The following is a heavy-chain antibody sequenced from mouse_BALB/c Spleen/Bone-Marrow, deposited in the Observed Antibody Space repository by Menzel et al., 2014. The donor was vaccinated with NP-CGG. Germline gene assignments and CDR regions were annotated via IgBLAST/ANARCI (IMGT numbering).Heavy chain of an antibody. CDR2: IYPGNSDT. CDR3: TTLGLAWFAY. D-gene: IGHD3-1*01. Sequence: VQLQQSGTVLVRPGASVKMSCKASGYSFTNYWMHWVKQRPGQGLEWIGAIYPGNSDTRYNQKFKGKAKLTAVTSASTAYMDLSSLTNEDSAVYYCTTLGLAWFAYWGQGTLVTVSA. CDR1: GYSFTNYW. V-gene: IGHV1-5*01. J-gene: IGHJ3*01.